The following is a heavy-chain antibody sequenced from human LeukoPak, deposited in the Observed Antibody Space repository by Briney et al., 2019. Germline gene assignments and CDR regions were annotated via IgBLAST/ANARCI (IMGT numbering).Heavy chain of an antibody. CDR1: GGSISSYY. CDR2: IYYSGST. D-gene: IGHD5-24*01. CDR3: ARAKEVVMATDY. Sequence: PSETLSLTCTVSGGSISSYYWSWIRQPPGKGLEWIGYIYYSGSTNYNPSLKSRVTISVDTSKNQFSLKLSSVTAADTAVYYCARAKEVVMATDYWGQGTLVTVSS. J-gene: IGHJ4*02. V-gene: IGHV4-59*01.